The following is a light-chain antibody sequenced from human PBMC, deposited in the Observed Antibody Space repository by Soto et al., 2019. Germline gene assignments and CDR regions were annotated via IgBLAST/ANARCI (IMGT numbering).Light chain of an antibody. V-gene: IGLV1-44*01. J-gene: IGLJ1*01. CDR3: ASWDDSLNGFV. Sequence: QSVLTQPPSASATPGQRVTISCSGSSSNIPSNTVNWYQQLPGTAPKLLIYSNDQRPSGVPDRFSGSKSGTSASLAISGLQSEDEADYDCASWDDSLNGFVFGTGTKLTVL. CDR1: SSNIPSNT. CDR2: SND.